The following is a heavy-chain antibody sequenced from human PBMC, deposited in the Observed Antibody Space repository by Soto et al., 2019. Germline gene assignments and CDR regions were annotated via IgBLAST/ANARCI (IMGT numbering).Heavy chain of an antibody. Sequence: GGSLRLSCAASGFTFSSYGMHWVRQAPGKGLEWVAVISYDGSNKYYADSVKGRFTISRDNSKNTLYLQMNSLRAEDTAVYYCAKDPLGDFWSGYSLEGNWFAPWGQGTLVTVSS. CDR2: ISYDGSNK. D-gene: IGHD3-3*01. CDR3: AKDPLGDFWSGYSLEGNWFAP. J-gene: IGHJ5*02. V-gene: IGHV3-30*18. CDR1: GFTFSSYG.